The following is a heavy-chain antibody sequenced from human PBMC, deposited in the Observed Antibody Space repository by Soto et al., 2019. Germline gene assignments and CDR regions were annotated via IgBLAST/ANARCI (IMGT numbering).Heavy chain of an antibody. D-gene: IGHD6-13*01. CDR1: GGSISSYY. CDR2: IYYSGST. CDR3: ARSDGSRWYPAN. Sequence: PSETLSLTCTVSGGSISSYYWSWIRQPPGKGLEWIGYIYYSGSTNYNPSLKSRVTISVDTSKNQFSLKLSSVTAADTAVYYCARSDGSRWYPANWGQGTLVTVSS. V-gene: IGHV4-59*08. J-gene: IGHJ4*02.